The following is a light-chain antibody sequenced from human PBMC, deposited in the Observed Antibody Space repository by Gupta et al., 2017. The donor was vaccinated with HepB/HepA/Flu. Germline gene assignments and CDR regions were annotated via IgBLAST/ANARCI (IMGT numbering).Light chain of an antibody. CDR2: GNS. Sequence: QSVLTQPPSVSGAPGQRVTISCTGSSSNIGAGYDVHWYQQLPGTAPKLLIYGNSNRPSGVPDRFSGSQSGTSASLAITGLQAEDEADYYCQSYESSLSGVVFGGGTKLTVL. CDR3: QSYESSLSGVV. CDR1: SSNIGAGYD. J-gene: IGLJ2*01. V-gene: IGLV1-40*01.